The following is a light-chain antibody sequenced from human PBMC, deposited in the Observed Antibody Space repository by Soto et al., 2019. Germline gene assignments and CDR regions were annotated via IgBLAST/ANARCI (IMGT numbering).Light chain of an antibody. CDR3: HQYYSVPPT. J-gene: IGKJ5*01. Sequence: DIVMTQSPDSLAVSLGERVTISCKSSQTILSTSNNKHYLAWFRQKPGQPPKLLIYWASTRESGVPDRFSGSGSGTDFTLTSTSLQAEDVAIYSCHQYYSVPPTFGQGTRLEIK. CDR2: WAS. CDR1: QTILSTSNNKHY. V-gene: IGKV4-1*01.